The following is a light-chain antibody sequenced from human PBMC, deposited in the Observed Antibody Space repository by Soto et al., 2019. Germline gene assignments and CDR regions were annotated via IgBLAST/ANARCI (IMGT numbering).Light chain of an antibody. CDR2: WAS. CDR1: QSVLYSSNNKDS. CDR3: QQYYDLLT. V-gene: IGKV4-1*01. Sequence: DIVMTQSPGSLAVSLGERATINCRSSQSVLYSSNNKDSIAWYQQKPGQLPRLLIYWASTRESGVPDRFSGSGSGTDFTLTISSLQAEDVAVYYCQQYYDLLTFGGGTKVEIK. J-gene: IGKJ4*01.